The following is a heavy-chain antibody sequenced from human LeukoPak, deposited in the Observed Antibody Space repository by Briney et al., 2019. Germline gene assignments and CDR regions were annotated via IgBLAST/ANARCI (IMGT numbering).Heavy chain of an antibody. D-gene: IGHD2-21*01. J-gene: IGHJ3*01. CDR3: ARDIVAASSDGFDV. V-gene: IGHV4-4*07. CDR2: MFANGNA. Sequence: SETLSLTCSVSGGSVSSFFWSWIRQPAGRELEWLGRMFANGNANYNPSLKSRISMSVDTSTSRFSLTLTSVTAADTAIYYCARDIVAASSDGFDVWGQGTTVIVSS. CDR1: GGSVSSFF.